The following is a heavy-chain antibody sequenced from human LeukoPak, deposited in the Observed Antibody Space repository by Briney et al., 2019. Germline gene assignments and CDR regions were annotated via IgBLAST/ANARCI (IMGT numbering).Heavy chain of an antibody. CDR3: AGPLGSPYLHH. J-gene: IGHJ1*01. V-gene: IGHV3-48*01. CDR2: IDTSSTTK. Sequence: GGSLRLSCAASGFSFSSSGMSWVRQAPGKGLEWVSYIDTSSTTKNYADSVKGRFTISRDNAKNSLYLQMNSLRVEDTAVYYCAGPLGSPYLHHWGQGTLVTVSS. D-gene: IGHD3-10*01. CDR1: GFSFSSSG.